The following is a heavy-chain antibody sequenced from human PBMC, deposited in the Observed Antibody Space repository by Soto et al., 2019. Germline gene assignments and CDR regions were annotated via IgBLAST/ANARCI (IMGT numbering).Heavy chain of an antibody. Sequence: SETLSLTCTVSGGSISSYYWSWIRQPPGKGLEWIGHIYYSGSTNYNPSLKSRVTISVDTSKNQFSLKLSSVTAADTAVYYCARGNGYSSSWYGEFFDYWGQGTLVTVSS. D-gene: IGHD6-13*01. J-gene: IGHJ4*02. CDR2: IYYSGST. CDR3: ARGNGYSSSWYGEFFDY. CDR1: GGSISSYY. V-gene: IGHV4-59*01.